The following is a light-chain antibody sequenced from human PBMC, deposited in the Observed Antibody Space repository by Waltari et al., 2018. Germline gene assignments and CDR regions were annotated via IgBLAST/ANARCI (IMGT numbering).Light chain of an antibody. CDR3: QQRSNWPPGFT. CDR2: DAS. V-gene: IGKV3-11*01. J-gene: IGKJ3*01. CDR1: QSVSSY. Sequence: EIVLTHSLATLSLSPGERATLSCRASQSVSSYLAWYQQKPGQAPRLLIYDASNRATGIPARFSGSGSGTDFTLTISSLEPEDFAVYYCQQRSNWPPGFTFGPGTKVDIK.